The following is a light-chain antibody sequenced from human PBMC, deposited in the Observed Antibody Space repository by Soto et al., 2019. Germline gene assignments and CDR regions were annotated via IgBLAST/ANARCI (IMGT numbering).Light chain of an antibody. CDR2: AAS. J-gene: IGKJ3*01. Sequence: DIQMTQSPSSLSASVGDRVTITCRASQGICTDLALYQQKPGQVPKLLIYAASTLPSGVPSRFSGSGSRTDFTLTISSLEAEDVATYYCHNYSSVPLTFGRGPKVDIK. V-gene: IGKV1-27*01. CDR1: QGICTD. CDR3: HNYSSVPLT.